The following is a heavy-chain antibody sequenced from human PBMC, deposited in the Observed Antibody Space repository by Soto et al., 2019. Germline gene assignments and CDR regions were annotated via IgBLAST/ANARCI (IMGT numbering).Heavy chain of an antibody. D-gene: IGHD1-7*01. Sequence: SETLSLTCAVSGGSFTSNNWWTFFRQPPGQGLEWIGEIYRTGSTNYNPSLKSRVTISLDKSENQFSLKVTSLTAAGTAVYYCASRDPGTSVDYWGQGTLVTVSS. CDR3: ASRDPGTSVDY. CDR2: IYRTGST. J-gene: IGHJ4*02. CDR1: GGSFTSNNW. V-gene: IGHV4-4*02.